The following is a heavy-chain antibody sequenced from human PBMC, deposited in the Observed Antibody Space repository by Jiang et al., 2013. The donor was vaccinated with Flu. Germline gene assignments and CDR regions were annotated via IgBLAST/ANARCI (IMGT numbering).Heavy chain of an antibody. CDR1: GFSLSTNGVG. V-gene: IGHV2-5*02. J-gene: IGHJ5*02. Sequence: KPTQTLTLTCSFSGFSLSTNGVGVGWIRQPPGKALEWLSLIYWDDDKRYSPSLKSRLTITKDTSKNXVVLTMSNMDPVDTATYYCAFADPKVGLVVGGSCYPPGFDLWGQGTLVT. CDR3: AFADPKVGLVVGGSCYPPGFDL. D-gene: IGHD2-15*01. CDR2: IYWDDDK.